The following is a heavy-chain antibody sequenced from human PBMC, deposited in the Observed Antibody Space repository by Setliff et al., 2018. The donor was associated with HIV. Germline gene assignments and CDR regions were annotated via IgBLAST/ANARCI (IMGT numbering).Heavy chain of an antibody. CDR2: IYSGGST. V-gene: IGHV3-53*01. CDR1: GITVSSNY. CDR3: ARWAPPNHYFYYYMDV. J-gene: IGHJ6*03. Sequence: PGESLRLSCAASGITVSSNYMSWVRQAPGKGLEWVSVIYSGGSTYSADSVKGRFTISRDNSKNTVYLQVNSLRAEDTAVYYCARWAPPNHYFYYYMDVWGKGTTVTVS.